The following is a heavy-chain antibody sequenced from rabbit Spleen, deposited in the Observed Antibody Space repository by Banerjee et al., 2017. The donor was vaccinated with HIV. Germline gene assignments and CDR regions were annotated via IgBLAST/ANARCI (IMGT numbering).Heavy chain of an antibody. D-gene: IGHD1-1*01. CDR3: ARYPDGGYGFDL. V-gene: IGHV1S45*01. CDR1: GFSFSSGYD. Sequence: QQQLEESGGGLVKPGGTLTLTCTASGFSFSSGYDMCWVRQAPGKGLEWIACIYVGSSGSTWYASWAKGRFTISKTSSTTVTLQMTSLTAADTATYFCARYPDGGYGFDLWGPGSLVTVS. J-gene: IGHJ4*01. CDR2: IYVGSSGST.